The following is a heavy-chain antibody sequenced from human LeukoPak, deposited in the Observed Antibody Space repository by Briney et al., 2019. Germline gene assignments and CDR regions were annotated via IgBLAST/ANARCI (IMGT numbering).Heavy chain of an antibody. J-gene: IGHJ5*02. Sequence: ASVKVSCKVSGDTLTELSIHWVRQAPGGGLEWMGNFDPEDDETISAQKFQGRVTMTEDRSTDTAYMELSSLRSEDTAMYYCATGAPSVVRGIFSNFDRWGQGTLVTVSS. CDR1: GDTLTELS. CDR3: ATGAPSVVRGIFSNFDR. D-gene: IGHD3-10*01. CDR2: FDPEDDET. V-gene: IGHV1-24*01.